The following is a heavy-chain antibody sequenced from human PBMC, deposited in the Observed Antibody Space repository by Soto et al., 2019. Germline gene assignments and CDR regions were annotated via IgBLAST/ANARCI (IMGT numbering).Heavy chain of an antibody. Sequence: EVQLVESGGDLVQPGGSLRLSCAASGFTLSSYWMSWVRQAPGKGLEWVANIKQDGSEKYYVDSVKGRFTISRDNAKNSLYLQMDSLRADDTAVYYCARNREWELFVGLWGRGTLVTVSS. CDR3: ARNREWELFVGL. J-gene: IGHJ4*02. V-gene: IGHV3-7*05. CDR2: IKQDGSEK. D-gene: IGHD1-26*01. CDR1: GFTLSSYW.